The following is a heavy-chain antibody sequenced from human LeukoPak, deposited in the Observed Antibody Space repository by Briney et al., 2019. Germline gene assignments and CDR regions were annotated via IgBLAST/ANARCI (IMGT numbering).Heavy chain of an antibody. Sequence: SETLSLTCSVSCGSISSSSYQWGWIRQPPGKGLEWIGSIYYSGSTYYNPSLKSRVTISVDTSKNQFSLKLSSVTAADTALYYCARHRGYGSGSYYYYFMDVWGKGTTVTVSS. D-gene: IGHD3-10*01. CDR2: IYYSGST. CDR1: CGSISSSSYQ. CDR3: ARHRGYGSGSYYYYFMDV. V-gene: IGHV4-39*01. J-gene: IGHJ6*03.